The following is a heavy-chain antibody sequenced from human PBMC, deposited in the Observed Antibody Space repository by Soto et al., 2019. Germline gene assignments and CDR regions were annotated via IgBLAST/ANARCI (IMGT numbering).Heavy chain of an antibody. J-gene: IGHJ3*02. CDR1: GGTFSSYT. CDR2: IIPILGIA. V-gene: IGHV1-69*02. CDR3: ARKGYCSGGSCYVAEDAFDI. Sequence: ASVKVSCKASGGTFSSYTISWVRQAPGQGLEWMGRIIPILGIANYAQKFQGRVTITADKSTSTAYMELGSLRSEDTAVYYCARKGYCSGGSCYVAEDAFDIWGQGTMVTVSS. D-gene: IGHD2-15*01.